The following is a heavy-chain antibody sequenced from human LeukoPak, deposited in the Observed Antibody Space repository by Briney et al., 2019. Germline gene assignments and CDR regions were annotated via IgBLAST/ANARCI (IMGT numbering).Heavy chain of an antibody. V-gene: IGHV3-9*01. Sequence: GGSLRLSCAASGFTFSRYSMNWVRQAPGKGLEWVSGISWNSGSIGYADSVKGRFTISRDNAKNSLYLQMNSLRAEDTALYYCAKAVRGVIISPLDYWGQGTLVTVSS. CDR2: ISWNSGSI. CDR1: GFTFSRYS. J-gene: IGHJ4*02. CDR3: AKAVRGVIISPLDY. D-gene: IGHD3-10*01.